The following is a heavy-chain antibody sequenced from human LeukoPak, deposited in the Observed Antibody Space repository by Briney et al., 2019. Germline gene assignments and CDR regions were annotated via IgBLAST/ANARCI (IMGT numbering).Heavy chain of an antibody. CDR1: GYTFTSYA. Sequence: GASVKVSCKASGYTFTSYAISWVRQAPGQGLEWMGGIIPIFGTANYAQKFQGRVTITADKSTSTAYMELSSLRSEDTAVYYCATATPDYYDSSGYYFTQDYWGQGTLVTVSS. V-gene: IGHV1-69*06. J-gene: IGHJ4*02. CDR3: ATATPDYYDSSGYYFTQDY. CDR2: IIPIFGTA. D-gene: IGHD3-22*01.